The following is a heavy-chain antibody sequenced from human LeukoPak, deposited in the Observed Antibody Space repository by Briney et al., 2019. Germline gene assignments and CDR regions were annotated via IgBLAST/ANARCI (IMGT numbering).Heavy chain of an antibody. D-gene: IGHD1-1*01. V-gene: IGHV3-30*03. CDR1: GFTFSHYA. CDR2: ISFDGTNK. J-gene: IGHJ4*02. Sequence: PGGSLRLSCAASGFTFSHYAMHWVRQAPGKGLEWVAVISFDGTNKFYADSVKGRFTISRDNSKNALYLQMDSLRAEDTAIYYCARDWKTNSFDYWGQGTLVTVSS. CDR3: ARDWKTNSFDY.